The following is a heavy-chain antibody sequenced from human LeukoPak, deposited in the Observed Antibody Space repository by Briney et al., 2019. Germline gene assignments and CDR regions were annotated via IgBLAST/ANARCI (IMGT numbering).Heavy chain of an antibody. CDR2: IIPIFGTA. CDR1: GGTFSSYA. D-gene: IGHD3-22*01. V-gene: IGHV1-69*05. J-gene: IGHJ3*02. CDR3: ATRPYYYDSSGFAFDI. Sequence: EASVKVSCQASGGTFSSYAISWVRQAPGQGLEWMGGIIPIFGTANYAQKFQGRVTITTDESTSTAYMELSSLRSEDTAVYYCATRPYYYDSSGFAFDISGQGTMVTVSS.